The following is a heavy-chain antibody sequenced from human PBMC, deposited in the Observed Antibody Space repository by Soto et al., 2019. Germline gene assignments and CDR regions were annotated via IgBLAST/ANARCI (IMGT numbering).Heavy chain of an antibody. CDR2: TRNKANSYTT. V-gene: IGHV3-72*01. CDR3: ARDNGYCTNGVCFTSAFDI. Sequence: EVQLVESGGGLVQPGGSLRLSCAASGFTFSDHYMDWVRQAPGKGLEWVGRTRNKANSYTTEYAASVKGRFTISRDDSKNSLYLQMNSLKTEATAVYYCARDNGYCTNGVCFTSAFDIWGQGTMVTVSS. D-gene: IGHD2-8*01. J-gene: IGHJ3*02. CDR1: GFTFSDHY.